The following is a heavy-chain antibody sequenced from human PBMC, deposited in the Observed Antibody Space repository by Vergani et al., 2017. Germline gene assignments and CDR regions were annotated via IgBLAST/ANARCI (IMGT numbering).Heavy chain of an antibody. CDR1: GFTFSSYA. CDR2: ISYDGSNK. J-gene: IGHJ3*02. V-gene: IGHV3-30*01. Sequence: QVQLVESGGGVVQPGRSLRLSCAASGFTFSSYAMHWVRQAPGKGLEWVAVISYDGSNKYYADSVKGRFTISRDNSKNTLYLQMNSLRAEDTAVYYCARDGLYDQPDAFDIWGQGTMVTVSS. CDR3: ARDGLYDQPDAFDI. D-gene: IGHD2-15*01.